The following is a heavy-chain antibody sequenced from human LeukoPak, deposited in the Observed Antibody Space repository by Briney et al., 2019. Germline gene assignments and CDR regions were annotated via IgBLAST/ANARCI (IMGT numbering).Heavy chain of an antibody. CDR3: AKHRVVVVAAWTY. CDR2: ISGSGGST. J-gene: IGHJ4*02. CDR1: GFTFSSYA. D-gene: IGHD2-15*01. Sequence: GGSLRLSCAASGFTFSSYAMSWVRRAPGKGLEWVSAISGSGGSTYYADSVKGRFTISRDNSKNTLYLQMNSLRAEDTAVYYCAKHRVVVVAAWTYWGQGTLVTVSS. V-gene: IGHV3-23*01.